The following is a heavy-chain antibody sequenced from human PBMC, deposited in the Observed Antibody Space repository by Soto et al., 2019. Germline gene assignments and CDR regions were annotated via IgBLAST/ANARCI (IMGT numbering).Heavy chain of an antibody. CDR2: IYWDNDT. J-gene: IGHJ4*02. CDR1: GFSLTTSGVG. CDR3: THIPAQGLRGFDS. Sequence: QITLKESGPTLVKPTQTLTVTCTFSGFSLTTSGVGVGWIRQPPGKALEWLALIYWDNDTRYSPSLSSRLTVTMDASKTRVILTMTSLDPMDTATYYCTHIPAQGLRGFDSWGQGALVTVSS. D-gene: IGHD6-19*01. V-gene: IGHV2-5*02.